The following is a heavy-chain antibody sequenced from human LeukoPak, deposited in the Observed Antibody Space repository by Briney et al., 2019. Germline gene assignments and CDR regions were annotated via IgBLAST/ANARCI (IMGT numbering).Heavy chain of an antibody. Sequence: VSGGSISSGDXXXSWIRQPPGXXLEWIGYIYYSGSTYYNPSLKSRVTISVDTSKNQFSLKLSSVTAADTAVYYCARGVGARLDYWGQGTLVTVSS. CDR2: IYYSGST. CDR1: GGSISSGDXX. J-gene: IGHJ4*02. V-gene: IGHV4-30-4*08. CDR3: ARGVGARLDY. D-gene: IGHD4-17*01.